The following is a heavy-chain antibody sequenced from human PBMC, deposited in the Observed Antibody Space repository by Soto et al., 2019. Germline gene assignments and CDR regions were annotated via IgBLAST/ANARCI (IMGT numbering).Heavy chain of an antibody. V-gene: IGHV1-8*01. CDR3: AITHRVDYDFWRGYLQVFDY. D-gene: IGHD3-3*01. CDR2: MNPNSGTT. Sequence: QVQLVQSGAEVKKPGASVKVSCKASGYTFTRYDINWVRQATGQGLEWMGWMNPNSGTTGYAQKFQGRVTMTRNTSISKAYMELSSLRSEDTSGYSCAITHRVDYDFWRGYLQVFDYGGQGTLVTFAA. J-gene: IGHJ4*02. CDR1: GYTFTRYD.